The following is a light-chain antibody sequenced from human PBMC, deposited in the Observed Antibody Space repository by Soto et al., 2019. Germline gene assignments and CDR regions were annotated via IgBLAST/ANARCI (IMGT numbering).Light chain of an antibody. Sequence: EIVLTQSPGTLSLSPGERATLSCRASQSVSSGYLAWDQQKPGQAPRLLIYGASTRATGTPHRFSGSGSGTDFTLTISRLEPEDLAVYYCQQYGSSPWTFGQGTKVEIK. J-gene: IGKJ1*01. CDR2: GAS. CDR1: QSVSSGY. V-gene: IGKV3-20*01. CDR3: QQYGSSPWT.